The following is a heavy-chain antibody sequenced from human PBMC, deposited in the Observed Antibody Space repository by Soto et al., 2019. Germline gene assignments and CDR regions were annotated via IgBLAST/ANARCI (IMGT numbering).Heavy chain of an antibody. CDR1: GASVSGYSAA. V-gene: IGHV6-1*01. CDR2: TYYRSKCYY. CDR3: ARDRASFYSYCLDV. J-gene: IGHJ6*02. Sequence: SQTLPLTCAISGASVSGYSAACNWIRQSPSRGLEWLGRTYYRSKCYYEYAVSVKSRITIHPDTSKNQFSLHLNSVSADDTAVYYRARDRASFYSYCLDVRGQGTTFTVSS.